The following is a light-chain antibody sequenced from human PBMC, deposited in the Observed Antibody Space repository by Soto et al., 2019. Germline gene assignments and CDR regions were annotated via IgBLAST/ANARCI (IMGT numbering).Light chain of an antibody. CDR3: HHYVGSPWA. J-gene: IGKJ1*01. V-gene: IGKV3-20*01. CDR1: QSVNVF. Sequence: EIVLTQSPGTLSLSPGERATLSCRASQSVNVFLAWFQQKPGQAPRLLIFHASNRATGVPDRFSGSGSGTDFTLTITRLESEDSAVYYCHHYVGSPWAFGQGTRVEIK. CDR2: HAS.